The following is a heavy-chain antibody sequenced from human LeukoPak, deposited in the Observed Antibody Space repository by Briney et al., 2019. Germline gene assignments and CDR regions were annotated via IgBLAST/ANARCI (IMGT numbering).Heavy chain of an antibody. J-gene: IGHJ3*02. CDR1: GGSISSYY. D-gene: IGHD5-24*01. Sequence: SETLSLTCTVSGGSISSYYWNWIRQPPGQRLEWIGYIYYSGSTNYNPSLKSRVTISVDTSKNQFSLKLSSVTAADTAVYYCAGRLWRRDGYNLSAFDIWGQGTMVTVSS. CDR3: AGRLWRRDGYNLSAFDI. V-gene: IGHV4-59*01. CDR2: IYYSGST.